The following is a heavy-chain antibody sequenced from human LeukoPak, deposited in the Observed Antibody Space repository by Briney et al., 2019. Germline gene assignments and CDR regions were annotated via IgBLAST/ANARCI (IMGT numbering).Heavy chain of an antibody. CDR2: INEDGIIK. CDR1: GFTFSTSW. J-gene: IGHJ3*02. Sequence: GGSLRLSCAASGFTFSTSWMTWVRQAPGKELEWVGNINEDGIIKNYVDSVKGRFTTSRDNAKNALYLQMHSLRADDTAVYYCARDSGYNAFDIWGQGTMVTVSS. D-gene: IGHD5-18*01. CDR3: ARDSGYNAFDI. V-gene: IGHV3-7*01.